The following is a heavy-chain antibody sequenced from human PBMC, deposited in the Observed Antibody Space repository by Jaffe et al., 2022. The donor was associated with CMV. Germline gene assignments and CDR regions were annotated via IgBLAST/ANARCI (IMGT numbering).Heavy chain of an antibody. CDR2: ISSSSSTI. V-gene: IGHV3-48*02. D-gene: IGHD6-19*01. CDR1: GFTFSSYS. CDR3: ARDSPPLWYSSGWYSNSNFDY. Sequence: EVQLVESGGGLVQPGGSLRLSCAASGFTFSSYSMNWVRQAPGKGLEWVSYISSSSSTIYYADSVKGRFTISRDNAKNSLYLQMNSLRDEDTAVYYCARDSPPLWYSSGWYSNSNFDYWGQGTLVTVSS. J-gene: IGHJ4*02.